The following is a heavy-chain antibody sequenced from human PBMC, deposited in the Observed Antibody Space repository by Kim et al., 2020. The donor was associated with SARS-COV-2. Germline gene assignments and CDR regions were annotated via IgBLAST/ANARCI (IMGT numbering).Heavy chain of an antibody. CDR2: ISYDGSNK. Sequence: GGSLRLSCAASGFTFSSYGMHWVRQAPGKGLEWVAVISYDGSNKYYADSVKGRFTISRDNSKNTLYLQMNSLRAEDTAVYYCAKDRSYGYFDYWGQGTLVTVSS. D-gene: IGHD5-18*01. CDR1: GFTFSSYG. V-gene: IGHV3-30*18. J-gene: IGHJ4*02. CDR3: AKDRSYGYFDY.